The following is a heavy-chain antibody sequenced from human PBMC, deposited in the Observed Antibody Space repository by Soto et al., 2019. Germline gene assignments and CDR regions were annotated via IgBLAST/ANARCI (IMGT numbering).Heavy chain of an antibody. CDR1: GFKFHTYS. J-gene: IGHJ4*02. CDR2: ISGSGEYI. Sequence: ESGGGLVKPGGSLRLSCAASGFKFHTYSMNWVRQAPGKGLEWVSSISGSGEYIYYSDSVKGRFTISRDNSKSSLYLQMNSLRAEDTAVYYCASPGGSSAALGDWGQGTLVTVSS. V-gene: IGHV3-21*01. D-gene: IGHD6-6*01. CDR3: ASPGGSSAALGD.